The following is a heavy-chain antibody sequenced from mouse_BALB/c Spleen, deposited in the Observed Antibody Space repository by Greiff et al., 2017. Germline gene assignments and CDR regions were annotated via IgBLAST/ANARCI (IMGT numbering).Heavy chain of an antibody. D-gene: IGHD2-4*01. CDR3: TRDDYDGSYAMDY. V-gene: IGHV1S81*02. J-gene: IGHJ4*01. Sequence: QVQLQQSGAELVKPGASVKLSCKASGYTFTSYYMYWVKQRPGQGLEWIGEINPSNGGTNCNEKFKSKATLTVDKSSSTAYMQLSSLTSEDSAVYYCTRDDYDGSYAMDYWGQGTSVTVSS. CDR1: GYTFTSYY. CDR2: INPSNGGT.